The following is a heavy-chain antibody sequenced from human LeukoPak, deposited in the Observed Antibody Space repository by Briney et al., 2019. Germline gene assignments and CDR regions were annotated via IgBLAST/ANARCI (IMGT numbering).Heavy chain of an antibody. V-gene: IGHV4-39*07. J-gene: IGHJ2*01. Sequence: SETLSLTCTVSGGSISSSSYYWGWIRQPPGKGLEWIGSIYYSGSTYYNPSLKSRVTISVDTSKNQFSLKLSSVTAADTAVYYCAREDGGATAVYFDLWGRGTLVIVSS. D-gene: IGHD1-26*01. CDR2: IYYSGST. CDR1: GGSISSSSYY. CDR3: AREDGGATAVYFDL.